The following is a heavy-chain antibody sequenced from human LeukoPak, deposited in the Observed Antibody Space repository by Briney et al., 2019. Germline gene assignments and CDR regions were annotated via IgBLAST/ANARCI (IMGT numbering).Heavy chain of an antibody. Sequence: SQTLSLTCTVSGGSISSGSYYWSWIRPPAGKGLEWIGRIYTSGSTDYNPSLKSRVTISLDTSKNQFSLKLSSVTAADTAVYYCAGNYYGSGSYYSEDRYWGQGTLVTVSS. CDR3: AGNYYGSGSYYSEDRY. V-gene: IGHV4-61*02. J-gene: IGHJ4*02. CDR2: IYTSGST. CDR1: GGSISSGSYY. D-gene: IGHD3-10*01.